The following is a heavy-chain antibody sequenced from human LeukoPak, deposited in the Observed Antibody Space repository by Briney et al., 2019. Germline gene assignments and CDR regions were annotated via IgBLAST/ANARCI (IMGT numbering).Heavy chain of an antibody. V-gene: IGHV3-48*01. D-gene: IGHD3-9*01. CDR3: ATYYDILTGYFDAFDI. CDR2: ISSSSSTI. Sequence: PGGSLRLSCAASGFTFSSYGMNWVRQAPGKGLEWVSYISSSSSTIYYADSVKGRFTISRDNAKNSLYLQMNSLRAEDTAVYYCATYYDILTGYFDAFDIWGQGTMVTVSS. J-gene: IGHJ3*02. CDR1: GFTFSSYG.